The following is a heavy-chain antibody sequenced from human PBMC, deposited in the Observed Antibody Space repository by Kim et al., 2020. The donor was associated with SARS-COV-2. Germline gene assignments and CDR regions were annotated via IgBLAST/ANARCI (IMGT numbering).Heavy chain of an antibody. Sequence: ASVKVSCKASGYTFTSYGISWVRQAPGQGLEWMGWISAYNGNTNYAQKLQGRVTMTTDTSTSTAYMELRSLRSDDTAVYYCARVSPGGLWFGELYITSDYWGQGTLVTVSS. V-gene: IGHV1-18*04. CDR1: GYTFTSYG. CDR2: ISAYNGNT. D-gene: IGHD3-10*01. J-gene: IGHJ4*02. CDR3: ARVSPGGLWFGELYITSDY.